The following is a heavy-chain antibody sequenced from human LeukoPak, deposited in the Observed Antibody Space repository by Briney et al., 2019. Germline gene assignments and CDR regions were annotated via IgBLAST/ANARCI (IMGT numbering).Heavy chain of an antibody. CDR2: IYHAGRT. J-gene: IGHJ6*02. V-gene: IGHV4-31*03. D-gene: IGHD3-10*01. CDR1: GGSISSNGYY. Sequence: SQTLSLTFTVSGGSISSNGYYWSWIRPHPGEGLEWIGDIYHAGRTNYNSSLKNRVTISVDLSSNQFSLQFSFMTAADTAVYYCARAFGFGELNHHYGFDVWGQGTTVTVSS. CDR3: ARAFGFGELNHHYGFDV.